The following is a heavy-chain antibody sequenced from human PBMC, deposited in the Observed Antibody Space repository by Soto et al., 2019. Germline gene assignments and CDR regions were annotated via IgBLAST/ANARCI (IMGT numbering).Heavy chain of an antibody. CDR3: AKEPCPTPDCSGMDV. CDR2: ISGSGGST. Sequence: GGSLRLSCAASGFTFSSYAMSWVRQAPGKGLEWVSAISGSGGSTYYADSVRGRFTISRDNSKNTLYLQMNSLRAEDTAVYYCAKEPCPTPDCSGMDVWGQGTTVTVSS. V-gene: IGHV3-23*01. CDR1: GFTFSSYA. D-gene: IGHD2-21*01. J-gene: IGHJ6*02.